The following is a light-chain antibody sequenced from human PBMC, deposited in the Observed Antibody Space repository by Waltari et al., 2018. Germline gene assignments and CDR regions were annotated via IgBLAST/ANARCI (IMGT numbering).Light chain of an antibody. CDR2: AAS. CDR1: QGISNY. V-gene: IGKV1-27*01. CDR3: QKYNSAPLT. Sequence: DIQMTQSPSSLSASVGDRVPITCRASQGISNYLVWYQQKPGKVPKLLTYAASNLQSGVPSRFSGSGSGTDFTLTISSLQPEDVASYYCQKYNSAPLTFGGGTKVEIK. J-gene: IGKJ4*01.